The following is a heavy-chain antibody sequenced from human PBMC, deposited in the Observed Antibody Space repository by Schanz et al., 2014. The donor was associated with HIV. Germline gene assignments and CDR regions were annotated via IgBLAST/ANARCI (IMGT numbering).Heavy chain of an antibody. CDR2: INEDGSEK. V-gene: IGHV3-7*01. D-gene: IGHD3-22*01. CDR1: GFTFSAYW. Sequence: EVQLVESGGGLVQPGGSLRLSCAASGFTFSAYWMTWVRQAPGKGLEWVANINEDGSEKYYVESVKGRFTISRDIAKNSLYLQMNSLRAEDTAVYFCARDSTDYFDSSGYCDYLGQGTLVTVHS. CDR3: ARDSTDYFDSSGYCDY. J-gene: IGHJ4*02.